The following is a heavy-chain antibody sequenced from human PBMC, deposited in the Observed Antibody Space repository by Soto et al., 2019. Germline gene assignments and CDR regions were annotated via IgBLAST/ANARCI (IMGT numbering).Heavy chain of an antibody. J-gene: IGHJ6*02. V-gene: IGHV1-2*04. CDR1: GYTFTGYY. Sequence: QVQLVQSGAEVKKPGASVKVSCKASGYTFTGYYMHWVRQAPGQGLEWMGWINPNSGGTNYAQKVQGWVTMTRDTSISTAYMELSRLRSDDTAVYYCATSIVVVPAARRGYYYGMDVWGQGTTVTVSS. D-gene: IGHD2-2*01. CDR3: ATSIVVVPAARRGYYYGMDV. CDR2: INPNSGGT.